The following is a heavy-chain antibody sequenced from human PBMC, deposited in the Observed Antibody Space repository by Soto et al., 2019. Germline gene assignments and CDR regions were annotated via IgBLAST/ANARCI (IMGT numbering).Heavy chain of an antibody. D-gene: IGHD3-22*01. V-gene: IGHV3-21*06. Sequence: GESLRLSCATSGFSFSSSDMTWVRQAPGEGLEYVSSINYSGRYMFYAGSLRGRFTVSRDNAKNSLYLQMNSLRAEDTAVYYCARKSSSDSTGYDYFDYWGQGTLVTVSS. CDR3: ARKSSSDSTGYDYFDY. CDR2: INYSGRYM. J-gene: IGHJ4*02. CDR1: GFSFSSSD.